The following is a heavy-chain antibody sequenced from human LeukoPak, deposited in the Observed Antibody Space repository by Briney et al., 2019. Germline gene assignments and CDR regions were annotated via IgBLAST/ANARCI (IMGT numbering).Heavy chain of an antibody. CDR3: ARPLDTYSSSSLNFDY. V-gene: IGHV3-21*01. D-gene: IGHD6-13*01. J-gene: IGHJ4*02. CDR2: ISSSSAYI. Sequence: GGSLRLSCAASGFTFSSYSMNWVRQAPGKGLEWVSSISSSSAYIYYADSVKGRLTISRDNAKNSLYLQMNSLRAEDTAVYYCARPLDTYSSSSLNFDYWGQGTLVTVSS. CDR1: GFTFSSYS.